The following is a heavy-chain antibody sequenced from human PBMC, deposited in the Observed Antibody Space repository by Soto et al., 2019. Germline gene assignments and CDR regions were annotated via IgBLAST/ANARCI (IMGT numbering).Heavy chain of an antibody. CDR3: ARPVRDGYNSVYFDY. CDR2: IYPGDSDT. D-gene: IGHD5-12*01. V-gene: IGHV5-51*01. J-gene: IGHJ4*02. Sequence: EVQLVQSGAEVKKPGESLKSSCKGSGYSFTSYWIGWVRQMPGKGLEWMGIIYPGDSDTRYSPSFQGQVTISADKSISTAYLQWSSLKASDTAMYYCARPVRDGYNSVYFDYWGQGTLVTVSS. CDR1: GYSFTSYW.